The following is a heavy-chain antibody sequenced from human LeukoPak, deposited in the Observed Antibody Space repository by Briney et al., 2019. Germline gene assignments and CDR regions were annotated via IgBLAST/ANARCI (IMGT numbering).Heavy chain of an antibody. V-gene: IGHV3-74*01. CDR1: GFTFRNYL. Sequence: GGSLRLSCAVSGFTFRNYLMHWVRQAPGQGLVWVSRINQDETKAYADSVKGRFTVSRDNAKNMMYLQLNGLRAEDTAVYFCGRGGDGIDVWGQGTTVIVSS. CDR3: GRGGDGIDV. CDR2: INQDETKA. J-gene: IGHJ3*01. D-gene: IGHD5-24*01.